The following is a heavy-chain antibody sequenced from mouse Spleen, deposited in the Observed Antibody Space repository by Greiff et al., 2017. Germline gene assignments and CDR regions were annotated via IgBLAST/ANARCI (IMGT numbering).Heavy chain of an antibody. Sequence: EVKLMESEGGLVQPGSSMKLSCTASGFTFSDYYMAWVRQVPEKGLEWVANINYDGSSTYYLDSLKSRFIISRDNAKNILYLQMSSLKSEDTATYYCARVYDGFDYWGQGTTLTVSS. CDR3: ARVYDGFDY. J-gene: IGHJ2*01. CDR1: GFTFSDYY. CDR2: INYDGSST. D-gene: IGHD2-14*01. V-gene: IGHV5-16*01.